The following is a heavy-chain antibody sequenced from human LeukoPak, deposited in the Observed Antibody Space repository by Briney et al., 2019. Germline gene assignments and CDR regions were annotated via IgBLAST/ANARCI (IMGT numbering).Heavy chain of an antibody. Sequence: SETLSLTCTVSGDSVRTNNYYWSWIRQPPGEGLEWIGYIYYSGSTNYNPSLKSRVTISVDTSKNQFSLKLSSVTAADTAVYYCARSAMVRGYGMDVWGQGTTVTVSS. D-gene: IGHD3-10*01. V-gene: IGHV4-61*01. CDR1: GDSVRTNNYY. CDR2: IYYSGST. J-gene: IGHJ6*02. CDR3: ARSAMVRGYGMDV.